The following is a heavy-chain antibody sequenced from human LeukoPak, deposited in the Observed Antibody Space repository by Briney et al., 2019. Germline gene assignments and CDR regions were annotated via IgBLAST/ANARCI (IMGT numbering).Heavy chain of an antibody. J-gene: IGHJ4*02. Sequence: GGSLRLSCAASGFTFSGSAMHWVRQASGKGLEWVGRIRDKANSYATAYAASVKGRFTISRDNGKNLLYLQMNRLRAEDTAMYYCATHRRSADDDPNLDVYWGQGTVVTVSS. D-gene: IGHD6-13*01. CDR3: ATHRRSADDDPNLDVY. CDR2: IRDKANSYAT. CDR1: GFTFSGSA. V-gene: IGHV3-73*01.